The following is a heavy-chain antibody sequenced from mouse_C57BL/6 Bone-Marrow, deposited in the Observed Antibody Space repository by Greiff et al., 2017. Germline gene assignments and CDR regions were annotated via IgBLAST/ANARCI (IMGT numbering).Heavy chain of an antibody. CDR1: GYTFTDYY. Sequence: VQLQESGAELVRPGASVTLSCKASGYTFTDYYINWVKQRPGQGLEWIARIYPGSGNTYYNEKFKGKATLTAEKSSSTAYMQLSSLTSEDSAVYFCAIDSSGTLDYWGQGTSVTVSS. J-gene: IGHJ4*01. D-gene: IGHD3-2*02. CDR2: IYPGSGNT. V-gene: IGHV1-76*01. CDR3: AIDSSGTLDY.